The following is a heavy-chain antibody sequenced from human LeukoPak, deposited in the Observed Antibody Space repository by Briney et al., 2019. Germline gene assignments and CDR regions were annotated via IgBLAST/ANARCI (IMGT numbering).Heavy chain of an antibody. CDR1: GFTFSSYW. V-gene: IGHV3-7*01. Sequence: GGSLRLSCAASGFTFSSYWMSWVRQAPGKGLEWVANIKQDGSEKYYVDSVKGRFTISRDNAKNSLYLQMNSLRAEDTAVYYCARWSRDYYDSSGYYSDYWGQGTLVTVSS. CDR3: ARWSRDYYDSSGYYSDY. D-gene: IGHD3-22*01. CDR2: IKQDGSEK. J-gene: IGHJ4*02.